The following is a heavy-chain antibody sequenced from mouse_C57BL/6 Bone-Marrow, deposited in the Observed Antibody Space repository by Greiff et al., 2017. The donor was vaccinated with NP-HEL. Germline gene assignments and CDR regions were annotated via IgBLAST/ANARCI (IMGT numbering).Heavy chain of an antibody. Sequence: VQGVESGAELVRPGTSVKVSCKASGYAFTNYLIEWVKQRPGQGLEWIGVINPGSGGTNYNEKFKGKATLTADKSSSTAYMQLSSLTSEDSAVYFCARSLSYYSNYQFAYWGQGTLVTVSA. CDR1: GYAFTNYL. CDR3: ARSLSYYSNYQFAY. CDR2: INPGSGGT. D-gene: IGHD2-5*01. V-gene: IGHV1-54*01. J-gene: IGHJ3*01.